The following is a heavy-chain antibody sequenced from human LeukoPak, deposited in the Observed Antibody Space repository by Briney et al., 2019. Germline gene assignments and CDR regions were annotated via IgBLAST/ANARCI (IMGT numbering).Heavy chain of an antibody. D-gene: IGHD3-10*02. CDR3: AELGITMIGGV. CDR2: ISSSGSTI. J-gene: IGHJ6*04. CDR1: GFTFSSYE. Sequence: QPGGSLRLSCAASGFTFSSYEMNWVRQAPGKGLEWVSYISSSGSTIYYADSVKGRFTISRDNAQNSLYLQMNSLRAEDTAVYYCAELGITMIGGVWGKGTTVTTSS. V-gene: IGHV3-48*03.